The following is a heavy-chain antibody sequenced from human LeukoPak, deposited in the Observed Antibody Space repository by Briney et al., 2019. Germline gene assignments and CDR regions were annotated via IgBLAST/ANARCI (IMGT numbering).Heavy chain of an antibody. Sequence: ASVKVSCKASGYTFTGYYMHWVRQAPGQGLEWMGRINPNSGGTNYAQKFQGRVTMTRDTSISTAYMELSRLRSDDTAVYYCARVLLLWFGELFGNWFDPWGQGTLVTVSS. J-gene: IGHJ5*02. D-gene: IGHD3-10*01. CDR2: INPNSGGT. CDR1: GYTFTGYY. V-gene: IGHV1-2*06. CDR3: ARVLLLWFGELFGNWFDP.